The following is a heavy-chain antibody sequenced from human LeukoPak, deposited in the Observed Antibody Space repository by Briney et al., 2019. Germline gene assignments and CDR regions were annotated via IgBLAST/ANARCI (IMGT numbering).Heavy chain of an antibody. CDR3: ARVRQGYCSSTSCSIFDY. Sequence: ASVKVSCKASGYTFTGYYMHWVRQAPGQGLEWMGWINPNSGGTNYAQKFQGRVTMTRDTSISTAYMELSRLRSDDTAVYYCARVRQGYCSSTSCSIFDYWGQGTLVTVSS. J-gene: IGHJ4*02. V-gene: IGHV1-2*02. CDR2: INPNSGGT. CDR1: GYTFTGYY. D-gene: IGHD2-2*01.